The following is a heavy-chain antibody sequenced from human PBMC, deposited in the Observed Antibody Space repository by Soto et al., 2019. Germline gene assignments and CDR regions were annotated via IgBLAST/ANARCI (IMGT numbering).Heavy chain of an antibody. CDR2: IIPIFGTA. CDR3: AREVDFWSGYYTGPPYYYYYGMDV. V-gene: IGHV1-69*13. J-gene: IGHJ6*02. D-gene: IGHD3-3*01. Sequence: SVKVSCKASGGTFSSYAISWVRQAPGQGLEWMGGIIPIFGTANYAQKFQGRVTITADESTSTAYMELSSLRSEDTAVYYCAREVDFWSGYYTGPPYYYYYGMDVWGQGTTVTVSS. CDR1: GGTFSSYA.